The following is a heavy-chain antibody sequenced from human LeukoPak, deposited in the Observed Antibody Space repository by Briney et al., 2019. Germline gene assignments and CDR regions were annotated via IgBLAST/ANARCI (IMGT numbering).Heavy chain of an antibody. V-gene: IGHV3-21*01. J-gene: IGHJ6*03. CDR3: ARIRIQLWFARGFYMDV. CDR2: ISRSSIYI. D-gene: IGHD5-18*01. CDR1: GFTFSSYT. Sequence: GGSLRLSCAASGFTFSSYTMNWVRQAPGKGLEWVSSISRSSIYIYYADSVKGRFTISRDNAKNSLFLQMNSLRAEDTAVYYCARIRIQLWFARGFYMDVWGKGTTVTVSS.